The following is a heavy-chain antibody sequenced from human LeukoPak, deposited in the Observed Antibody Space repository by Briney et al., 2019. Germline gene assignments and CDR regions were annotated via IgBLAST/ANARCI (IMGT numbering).Heavy chain of an antibody. V-gene: IGHV4-31*03. Sequence: SETLSLTCTVSGGSISSGGYYWSWIRQHPGKGLEWIGYIYYSGSTYYNPSLKSRVTISVDTSKNQFSLKLSSVTAADTAVYYCARSYRDYYYDSSGYYQFDYWGQGTLVTVSS. D-gene: IGHD3-22*01. J-gene: IGHJ4*02. CDR2: IYYSGST. CDR3: ARSYRDYYYDSSGYYQFDY. CDR1: GGSISSGGYY.